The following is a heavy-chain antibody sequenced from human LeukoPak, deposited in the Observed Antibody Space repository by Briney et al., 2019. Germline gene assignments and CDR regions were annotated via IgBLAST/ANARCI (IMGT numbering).Heavy chain of an antibody. CDR3: TRDGGDYGASGSYPDY. V-gene: IGHV1-69*01. CDR2: IIPYFGTS. Sequence: SVKVSCKASGGTFSRLVVSWVRQAPGQGLEWMGQIIPYFGTSNYAQNFQGRVTLTADEATNTAYMELNRLRSDDTAVYYCTRDGGDYGASGSYPDYWGQGTLVTVSS. CDR1: GGTFSRLV. J-gene: IGHJ4*02. D-gene: IGHD3-10*01.